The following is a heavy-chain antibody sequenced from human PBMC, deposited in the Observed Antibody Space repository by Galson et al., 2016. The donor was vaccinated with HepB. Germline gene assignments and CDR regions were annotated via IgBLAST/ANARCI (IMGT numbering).Heavy chain of an antibody. J-gene: IGHJ6*02. CDR3: ARSGIAVSLYGMDV. CDR1: GMYFSLYS. D-gene: IGHD6-19*01. Sequence: SLRLSCAASGMYFSLYSMNWVRQAPGKGLEWISYVSGNSGTIYYADSVKGRFTISRDKAKNSLYLEMTSLRGDDTGVYYCARSGIAVSLYGMDVWGQGTTVIVS. CDR2: VSGNSGTI. V-gene: IGHV3-48*01.